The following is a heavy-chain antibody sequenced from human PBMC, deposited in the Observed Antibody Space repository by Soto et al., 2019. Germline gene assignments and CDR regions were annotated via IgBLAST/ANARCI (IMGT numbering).Heavy chain of an antibody. CDR3: AREGGYYGDYFDY. J-gene: IGHJ4*02. CDR1: GGSISSYY. D-gene: IGHD4-17*01. V-gene: IGHV4-59*01. Sequence: SETLSLTCTVSGGSISSYYWSWIRQPPGKGLEWIGYIYYSGSTNYNPSLKSRVTISVDTSKNQFSLKLSSVTAADTAVYYCAREGGYYGDYFDYWGQGTLVTVSS. CDR2: IYYSGST.